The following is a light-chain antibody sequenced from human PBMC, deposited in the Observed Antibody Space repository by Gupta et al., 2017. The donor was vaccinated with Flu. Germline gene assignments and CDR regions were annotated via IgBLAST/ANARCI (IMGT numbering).Light chain of an antibody. CDR2: KDT. CDR3: QAWDSTTGV. Sequence: YELTKPPSVSVSPGQTASITCSGDNLGDKYACWYQQKPGQSPVLVIYKDTKRPSGIPERFSGSNSGNTATLTISGTQAMDEADYYCQAWDSTTGVFGTGTKVTVL. CDR1: NLGDKY. J-gene: IGLJ1*01. V-gene: IGLV3-1*01.